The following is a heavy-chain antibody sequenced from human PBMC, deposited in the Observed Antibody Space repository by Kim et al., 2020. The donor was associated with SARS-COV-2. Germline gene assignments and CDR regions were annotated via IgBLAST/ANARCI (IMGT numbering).Heavy chain of an antibody. CDR3: ARAGYCSGGSCFPTTYNWFDP. J-gene: IGHJ5*02. D-gene: IGHD2-15*01. CDR2: INPNSGGT. V-gene: IGHV1-2*04. CDR1: GYTFTGYY. Sequence: ASVKVSCKASGYTFTGYYMHWVRQAPGQGLEWMGWINPNSGGTNYAQKFQGWVTMTRDTSISTAYMELSRLRSDDTAVYYCARAGYCSGGSCFPTTYNWFDPWGQGTLVTVSS.